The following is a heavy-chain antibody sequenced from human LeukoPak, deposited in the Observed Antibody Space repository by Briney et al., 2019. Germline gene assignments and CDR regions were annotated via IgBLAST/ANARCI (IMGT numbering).Heavy chain of an antibody. CDR1: GGSISSSSYY. CDR2: IYYSGST. V-gene: IGHV4-39*07. Sequence: SETLSLTCTVSGGSISSSSYYWGWIRQPPGKGLDWIGSIYYSGSTYYNPSLKSRVTISVDTSKNQFSLKLSSVTAADTAVYYCARAGELYMDYWGQGTLVTVSS. J-gene: IGHJ4*02. CDR3: ARAGELYMDY. D-gene: IGHD3-10*01.